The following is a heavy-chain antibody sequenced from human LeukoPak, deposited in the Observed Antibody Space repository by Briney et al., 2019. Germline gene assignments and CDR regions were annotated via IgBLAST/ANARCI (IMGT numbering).Heavy chain of an antibody. Sequence: TSETLSLTCTVSGGSISSYYWSWIRQPPGKGLEWIGTIYHSGSAYYNPSLKSRVTISVDTSKNQFSLKLSSMTAADTAVYYCASSPVGATDYWGQGTLVTVSS. V-gene: IGHV4-59*04. D-gene: IGHD1-26*01. CDR2: IYHSGSA. J-gene: IGHJ4*02. CDR1: GGSISSYY. CDR3: ASSPVGATDY.